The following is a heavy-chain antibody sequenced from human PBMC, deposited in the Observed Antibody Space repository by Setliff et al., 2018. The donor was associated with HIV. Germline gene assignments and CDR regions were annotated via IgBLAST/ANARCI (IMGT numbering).Heavy chain of an antibody. J-gene: IGHJ4*02. CDR3: ASCHVGYAYDFNY. CDR2: ISYSGST. CDR1: GGSFSNSYYF. D-gene: IGHD3-16*01. Sequence: PSETLSLTCNVSGGSFSNSYYFWGWIRQPPGKGLEWIGSISYSGSTYYNPSLKSRVTMSVDTSKNQFSLKLISMTAADTAVYYCASCHVGYAYDFNYWGQGALVTVSS. V-gene: IGHV4-39*01.